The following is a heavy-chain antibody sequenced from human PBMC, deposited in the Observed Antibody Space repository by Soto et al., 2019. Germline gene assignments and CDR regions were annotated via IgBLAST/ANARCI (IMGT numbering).Heavy chain of an antibody. CDR3: ASSVTGSYYYYGMDV. D-gene: IGHD1-26*01. CDR2: ISAYTGNT. J-gene: IGHJ6*02. CDR1: GYTFTSYG. V-gene: IGHV1-18*01. Sequence: QVQLVQSGAEVKKPGASVKDSCKASGYTFTSYGISWVRQAPGQGLEWLVGISAYTGNTNYAQKLQGRVTMTSDTSTSTAYMAVRGVRSDDTAVYYCASSVTGSYYYYGMDVWGQGTTVTVSS.